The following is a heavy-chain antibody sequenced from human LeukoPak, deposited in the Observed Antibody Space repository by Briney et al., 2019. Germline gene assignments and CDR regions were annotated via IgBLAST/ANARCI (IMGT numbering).Heavy chain of an antibody. V-gene: IGHV4-59*08. CDR2: IYYSGST. Sequence: PSETLSLTCTVSGGSISSYYWSWIRQPAGKGLEWIGYIYYSGSTNYNPSLKSRVIISVDTSKNQFSLRLSSVTAADTAVYYCARHDRTVTTIGAFDIWGQGTMVTVSS. D-gene: IGHD4-17*01. CDR1: GGSISSYY. J-gene: IGHJ3*02. CDR3: ARHDRTVTTIGAFDI.